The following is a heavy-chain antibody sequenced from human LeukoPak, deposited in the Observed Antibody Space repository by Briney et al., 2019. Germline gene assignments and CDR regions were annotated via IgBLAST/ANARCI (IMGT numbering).Heavy chain of an antibody. CDR3: ARGVRGSGSYDDY. Sequence: ASVKVSCKASGLTLSTYAISWVRQAPGQGLEWMGWMNPNSGNTGYAQKFQGRVTMTRNTSISTAYMELSSLRSEDTAVYYCARGVRGSGSYDDYWGQGTLVTVSS. D-gene: IGHD1-26*01. J-gene: IGHJ4*02. CDR2: MNPNSGNT. V-gene: IGHV1-8*02. CDR1: GLTLSTYA.